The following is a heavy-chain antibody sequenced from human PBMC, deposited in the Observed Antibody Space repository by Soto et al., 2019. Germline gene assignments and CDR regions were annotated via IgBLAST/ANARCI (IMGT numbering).Heavy chain of an antibody. CDR3: AKDRTAYYYYYDMDV. CDR1: GFTFSNYG. V-gene: IGHV3-30*18. Sequence: GGSLRLSCAVSGFTFSNYGMHWVRQAPGKGLEWVAVISYDGNNKYYADSVKGRFTISRDTSKNTLYLQMKSLRADDTAVYYCAKDRTAYYYYYDMDVWGQGTTVTVSS. J-gene: IGHJ6*02. CDR2: ISYDGNNK.